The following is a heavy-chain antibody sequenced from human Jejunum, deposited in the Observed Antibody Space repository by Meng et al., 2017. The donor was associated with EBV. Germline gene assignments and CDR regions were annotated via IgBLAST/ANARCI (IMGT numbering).Heavy chain of an antibody. D-gene: IGHD3-9*01. J-gene: IGHJ3*02. CDR1: GFTFSR. CDR3: AKDMAISFRAFDI. Sequence: QVQLGESGGGVAQPGRSLRLSCAASGFTFSREWVAVISHGGSNQYSADSVKGRFTISRYSSKNTLYLQMNSLRAEDTAVYYCAKDMAISFRAFDIWGQGTMVTVSS. V-gene: IGHV3-30-3*01. CDR2: ISHGGSNQ.